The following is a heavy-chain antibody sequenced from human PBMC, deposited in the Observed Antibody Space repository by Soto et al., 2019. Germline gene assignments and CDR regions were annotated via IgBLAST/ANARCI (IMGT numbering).Heavy chain of an antibody. Sequence: SETLSLTCAVYGGSFSGYYWSWIRQPPGKGLEWIGEINHSGSTNYNPSLKSRVTISVDTSKNQFSLKLSSVTAADTAVYYCARVRGNVVVVAATKRYYYYYGMDVWGQGTTVTVSS. CDR3: ARVRGNVVVVAATKRYYYYYGMDV. CDR1: GGSFSGYY. D-gene: IGHD2-15*01. V-gene: IGHV4-34*01. CDR2: INHSGST. J-gene: IGHJ6*02.